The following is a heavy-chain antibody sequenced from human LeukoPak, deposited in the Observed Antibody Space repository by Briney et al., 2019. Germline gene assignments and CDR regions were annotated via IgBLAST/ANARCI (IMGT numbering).Heavy chain of an antibody. CDR2: TYSGGST. V-gene: IGHV3-66*02. Sequence: GGSLRLSCAASGFTVSSNYMSWVRQAPGKGLEWVSVTYSGGSTYYADSVKGRFTISRDNSKNTLYLQMNGLRAEDTAVYYCARAYYYGLWGQGTLVTFSS. D-gene: IGHD3-10*01. CDR3: ARAYYYGL. CDR1: GFTVSSNY. J-gene: IGHJ4*02.